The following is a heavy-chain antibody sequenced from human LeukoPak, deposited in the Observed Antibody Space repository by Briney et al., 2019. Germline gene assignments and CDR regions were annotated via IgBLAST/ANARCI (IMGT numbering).Heavy chain of an antibody. CDR1: GFTFSSYA. CDR3: ARDFGRRLDY. J-gene: IGHJ4*02. V-gene: IGHV3-7*01. CDR2: IKEDGSVE. D-gene: IGHD3-10*01. Sequence: GGSLRLSCAASGFTFSSYAMSWVRQAPGKGLEWVATIKEDGSVEYNVDSMKGRLTISRDNAKSSLHLQMNSLRAEDTAVYYCARDFGRRLDYWGQGTLVTVSS.